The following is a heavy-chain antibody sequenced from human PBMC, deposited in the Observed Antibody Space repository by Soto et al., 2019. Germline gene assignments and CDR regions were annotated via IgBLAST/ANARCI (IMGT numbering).Heavy chain of an antibody. J-gene: IGHJ6*02. CDR1: GGTFSSYA. D-gene: IGHD1-1*01. V-gene: IGHV1-69*13. CDR3: ARDLSTGTTSDYYYGTDV. Sequence: SVKVSCKASGGTFSSYAISWVRQAPGQGLEWVGGIIPIFGTANYAQKFQGRVTITADESTSTAYMELSSLRSEDTAVYYCARDLSTGTTSDYYYGTDVWGQGTTVTVSS. CDR2: IIPIFGTA.